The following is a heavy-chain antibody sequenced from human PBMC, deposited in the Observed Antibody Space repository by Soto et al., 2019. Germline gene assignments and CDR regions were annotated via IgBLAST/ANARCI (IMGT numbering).Heavy chain of an antibody. CDR1: GGSISSGGYY. Sequence: SETLSLTCTVSGGSISSGGYYWNWIRQHPGKGLEWLGYIHYSGSTYYNPSLKSRLTITMDTSKNQFSLKLSSVTAADTAVYYCASGSSSWAFDPWGQGTLVTVSS. J-gene: IGHJ5*02. CDR2: IHYSGST. V-gene: IGHV4-31*03. D-gene: IGHD6-13*01. CDR3: ASGSSSWAFDP.